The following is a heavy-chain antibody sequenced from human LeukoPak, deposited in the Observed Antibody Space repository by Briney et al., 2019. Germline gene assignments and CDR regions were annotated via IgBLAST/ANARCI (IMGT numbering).Heavy chain of an antibody. CDR1: GFIVSSNY. Sequence: PGGSLRLFCAGSGFIVSSNYMSWVRQAAGKGLEWVSVIYGSSRTYYADSVKGRFTISRDNSKNTVYLQMDSLRAEDTAVYYCARDRADGYNYGDYFDNWGQGTLVTVSS. D-gene: IGHD5-18*01. CDR3: ARDRADGYNYGDYFDN. V-gene: IGHV3-66*01. CDR2: IYGSSRT. J-gene: IGHJ4*02.